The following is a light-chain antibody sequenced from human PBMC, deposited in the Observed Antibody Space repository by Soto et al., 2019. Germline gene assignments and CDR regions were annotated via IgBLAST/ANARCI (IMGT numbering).Light chain of an antibody. CDR2: AAS. CDR3: QQHADWPLT. J-gene: IGKJ4*01. Sequence: EIVLTQSPATLSLSPGERATLSCRASRSVGNNLAWYQKKPGQAPGLLIYAASTRATDIPARFSGSGSGTDFTLTISSLETEDFAVYYCQQHADWPLTFGGGTKVEIK. V-gene: IGKV3-11*01. CDR1: RSVGNN.